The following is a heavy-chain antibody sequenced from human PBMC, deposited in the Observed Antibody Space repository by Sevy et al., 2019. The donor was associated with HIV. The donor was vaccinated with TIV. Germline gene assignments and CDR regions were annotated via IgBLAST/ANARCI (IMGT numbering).Heavy chain of an antibody. CDR3: ARDTAMATSAYYYGMDV. CDR2: IYHSGST. CDR1: GYSISSGYY. J-gene: IGHJ6*02. D-gene: IGHD5-18*01. V-gene: IGHV4-38-2*02. Sequence: SETLSLTCAVSGYSISSGYYWGWIRQPPGKGLGWIGSIYHSGSTYYNPSLKSRVTISVDTSKNQFSLKLSSVTAADTAVYYCARDTAMATSAYYYGMDVWGQGTTVTVSS.